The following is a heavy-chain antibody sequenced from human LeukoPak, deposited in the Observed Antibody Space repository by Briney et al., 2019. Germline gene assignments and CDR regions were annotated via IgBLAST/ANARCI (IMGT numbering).Heavy chain of an antibody. J-gene: IGHJ6*02. CDR2: ISWDGGST. Sequence: PGGSLRLSCAASGFTFDDYAMHWVRQAPGKGLEWVSLISWDGGSTYYADSVKGRFTISRDNAKNSLYLQMNSLRAEDTAVYYCARDQPQYGSGSLYYYYYGMDVWGQGTTVTVSS. CDR1: GFTFDDYA. D-gene: IGHD3-10*01. V-gene: IGHV3-43D*03. CDR3: ARDQPQYGSGSLYYYYYGMDV.